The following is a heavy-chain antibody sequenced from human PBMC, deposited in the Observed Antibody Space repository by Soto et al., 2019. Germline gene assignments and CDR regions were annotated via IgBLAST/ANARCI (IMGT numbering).Heavy chain of an antibody. Sequence: SETLSLTCTVSCLSILSSTYSCVCIRQPPGKGLEWIGSIYYSGSTYYNPSLKSRVTISVDTSKNQFSLKLSSVTAADTAVYYCARQLPPYDILTDNAFDIWGQGTMVT. CDR2: IYYSGST. V-gene: IGHV4-39*01. CDR1: CLSILSSTYS. J-gene: IGHJ3*02. D-gene: IGHD3-9*01. CDR3: ARQLPPYDILTDNAFDI.